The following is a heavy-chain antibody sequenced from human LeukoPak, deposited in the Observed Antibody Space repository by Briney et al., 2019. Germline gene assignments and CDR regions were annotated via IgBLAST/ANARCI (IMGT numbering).Heavy chain of an antibody. CDR3: ARVYYYDSSGYPLYFDY. Sequence: GGSLRLSCAASGFTFSSYSMNWVRQAPGKGLEWVSSISSSSSYIYYADSVKGRFTISRDNAKNSLYLQMNSLRAEDTAVYYYARVYYYDSSGYPLYFDYWGQGTLVTVSS. CDR1: GFTFSSYS. CDR2: ISSSSSYI. V-gene: IGHV3-21*01. D-gene: IGHD3-22*01. J-gene: IGHJ4*02.